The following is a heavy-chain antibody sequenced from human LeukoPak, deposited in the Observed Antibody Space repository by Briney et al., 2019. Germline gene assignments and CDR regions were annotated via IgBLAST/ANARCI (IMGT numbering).Heavy chain of an antibody. D-gene: IGHD3-9*01. CDR1: GFTFSNYN. CDR2: VSTSGSYI. V-gene: IGHV3-21*01. Sequence: GGSLRLSCAASGFTFSNYNMNWVRQAPGKGLEWVSSVSTSGSYIYYANSMKGRFTISRDNARNSLYLQMNSLRVEDSAVCYCARGGPPVGRYIDWLLTRFDYWGQGTLVTVSS. CDR3: ARGGPPVGRYIDWLLTRFDY. J-gene: IGHJ4*02.